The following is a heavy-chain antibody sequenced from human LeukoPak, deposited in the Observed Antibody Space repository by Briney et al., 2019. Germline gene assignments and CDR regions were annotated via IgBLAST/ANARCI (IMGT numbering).Heavy chain of an antibody. CDR1: GFTFISYS. CDR3: ARTGLSGYFDY. J-gene: IGHJ4*02. Sequence: GGPLRLACAASGFTFISYSMNWVRQAPGRGVEWVSSISSSSSYIYYADSVKGRFTISRDNAKNSLYLQMNSLRAEDTAVYYCARTGLSGYFDYWGQGTLVTVSS. CDR2: ISSSSSYI. V-gene: IGHV3-21*01. D-gene: IGHD3-3*01.